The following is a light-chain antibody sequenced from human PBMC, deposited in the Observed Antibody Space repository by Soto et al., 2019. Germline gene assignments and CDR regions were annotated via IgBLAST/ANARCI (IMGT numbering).Light chain of an antibody. CDR1: QSVSSY. Sequence: EIVLTQSPATLSLSPGERATLSCRASQSVSSYFAWYQQKPGQAPRLLIYDASNRATGIPARFSGSGSGTDFTLTISSLEPEDFAVYYYQQRSNWLLLTFGGGTKVEIK. J-gene: IGKJ4*01. V-gene: IGKV3-11*01. CDR2: DAS. CDR3: QQRSNWLLLT.